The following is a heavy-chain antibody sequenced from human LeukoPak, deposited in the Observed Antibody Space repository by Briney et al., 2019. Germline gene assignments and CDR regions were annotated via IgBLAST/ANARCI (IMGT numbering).Heavy chain of an antibody. CDR3: AKDKAAIPVAFDI. CDR2: ISDSGGTT. Sequence: GGSLRLSCAASGFTFSSYAMSWVRQAAGKGLEWVSGISDSGGTTYYADSVKGRFTISRDNSKTTLYLQMNSLRAEDTAVYYCAKDKAAIPVAFDIWGQGTMVTVSS. D-gene: IGHD6-13*01. J-gene: IGHJ3*02. V-gene: IGHV3-23*01. CDR1: GFTFSSYA.